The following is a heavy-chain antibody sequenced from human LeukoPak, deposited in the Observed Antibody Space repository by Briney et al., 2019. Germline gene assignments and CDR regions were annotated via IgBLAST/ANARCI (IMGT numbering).Heavy chain of an antibody. CDR2: INHDGTGT. CDR3: AELGITMIGGV. CDR1: GW. D-gene: IGHD3-10*02. V-gene: IGHV3-74*01. J-gene: IGHJ6*04. Sequence: GGSLRLSCAASGWIHWVRQAPGRGLVWISGINHDGTGTYYADSVKGRFTISRDSAKNTVYLQMNSLRAEDTAVYYCAELGITMIGGVWGKGTTVTISS.